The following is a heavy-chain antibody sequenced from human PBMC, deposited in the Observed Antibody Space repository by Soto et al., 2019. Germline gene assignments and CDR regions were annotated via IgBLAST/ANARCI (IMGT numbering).Heavy chain of an antibody. CDR2: VSHDGRNT. CDR1: GFTFSDYA. D-gene: IGHD6-19*01. CDR3: ATGGWQWLVTSDFNY. J-gene: IGHJ4*02. V-gene: IGHV3-30*03. Sequence: VQLVESGGGVVQPGRSLRLSCAASGFTFSDYAMHWVRQAPGKGLEWVAVVSHDGRNTHYADSLKGRFTISRDSSKNTVSLEMTSLRAEDTAVYYCATGGWQWLVTSDFNYWGQGALVTVSS.